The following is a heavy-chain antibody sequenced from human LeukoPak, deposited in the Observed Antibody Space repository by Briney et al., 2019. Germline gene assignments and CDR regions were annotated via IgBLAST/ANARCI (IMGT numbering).Heavy chain of an antibody. CDR2: IYYSGST. J-gene: IGHJ3*02. V-gene: IGHV4-31*03. CDR3: AGDRQDFDAFDI. CDR1: GGSISSGGYY. Sequence: SETLSLTCTVSGGSISSGGYYWSWIRQHPGKGLEWIGYIYYSGSTYYNPSLKSRVTISVDTSKNQFSLKLSSVTAADTAVYYCAGDRQDFDAFDIWGQGTMVTVSS.